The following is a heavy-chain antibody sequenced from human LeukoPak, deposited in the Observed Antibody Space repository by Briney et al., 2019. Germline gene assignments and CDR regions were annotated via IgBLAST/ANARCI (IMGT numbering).Heavy chain of an antibody. CDR3: AKGHTYGLGASYVGY. CDR2: ISWKSGGI. Sequence: GGSLRLSCAASGFPFDDYAMHWFRQAPGKALEGVAAISWKSGGIGYADSVKGRFTISRYNTKNSLYLQMNSLRTEDTALYFCAKGHTYGLGASYVGYWGQGTLVTVSS. D-gene: IGHD5-18*01. CDR1: GFPFDDYA. J-gene: IGHJ4*02. V-gene: IGHV3-9*01.